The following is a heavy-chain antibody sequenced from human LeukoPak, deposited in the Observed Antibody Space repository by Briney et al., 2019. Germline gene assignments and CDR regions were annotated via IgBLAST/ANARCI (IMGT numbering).Heavy chain of an antibody. CDR2: ISSSSSTI. CDR1: GFTFSSYA. Sequence: PGGSLRLSCAASGFTFSSYAMSWVRQAPGKGLEWVSYISSSSSTIYYADSVKGRFTISRDNAKNSLYLQMNSLRAEDTALYHCARNNGMDVWGQGTTVIVSS. CDR3: ARNNGMDV. J-gene: IGHJ6*02. V-gene: IGHV3-48*01.